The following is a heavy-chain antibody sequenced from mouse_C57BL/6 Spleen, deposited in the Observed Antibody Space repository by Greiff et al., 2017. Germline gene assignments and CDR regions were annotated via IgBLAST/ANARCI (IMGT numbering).Heavy chain of an antibody. D-gene: IGHD2-4*01. V-gene: IGHV6-3*01. Sequence: EVQLVESGGGLVQPGGSMKLSCVASGFTFSNYWMNWVRQSPEKGLEWVAQIRLKSDNYATHYAESVKGRFTISRDDSKSSVYLQMNNLRAEDTGIYDGTGAEIYYDYDVDYWGQGTTLTVSS. CDR2: IRLKSDNYAT. CDR3: TGAEIYYDYDVDY. CDR1: GFTFSNYW. J-gene: IGHJ2*01.